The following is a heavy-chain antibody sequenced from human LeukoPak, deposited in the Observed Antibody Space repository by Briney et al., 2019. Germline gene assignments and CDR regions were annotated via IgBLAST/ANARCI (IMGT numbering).Heavy chain of an antibody. CDR3: ARGGIAAAGAPDY. CDR2: IKQDGSEK. V-gene: IGHV3-7*04. Sequence: GGSLRLSCAASGFTFSSYWMSWVRQAPGKGLEWVANIKQDGSEKYYVDSVKGRFTISRDNAKNSLYLQMNSLRAEDTAVYYCARGGIAAAGAPDYWGQGTLVTVSS. D-gene: IGHD6-13*01. J-gene: IGHJ4*02. CDR1: GFTFSSYW.